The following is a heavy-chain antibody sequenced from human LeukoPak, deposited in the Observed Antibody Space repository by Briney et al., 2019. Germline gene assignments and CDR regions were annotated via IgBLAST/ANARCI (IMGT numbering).Heavy chain of an antibody. D-gene: IGHD3-10*01. Sequence: PSQTLSLTCAVSGGSISSGGYSWSWIRQPPGKGLEWIGYIYHSGSTYYNPSLKSRVTISVDRSKNQFSLKLSSVTAADTAVYYCARGRGGRFGGKDYWGQGTLVTVSS. CDR3: ARGRGGRFGGKDY. V-gene: IGHV4-30-2*01. J-gene: IGHJ4*02. CDR1: GGSISSGGYS. CDR2: IYHSGST.